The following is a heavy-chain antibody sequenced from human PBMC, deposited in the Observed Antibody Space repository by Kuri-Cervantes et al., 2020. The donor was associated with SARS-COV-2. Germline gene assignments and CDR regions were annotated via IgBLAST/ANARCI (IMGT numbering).Heavy chain of an antibody. CDR3: AREKGSSSWPIDY. J-gene: IGHJ4*02. D-gene: IGHD6-13*01. V-gene: IGHV3-20*04. CDR1: GFTFDDYG. Sequence: GESLKISCAASGFTFDDYGMSWVRQAPGKGLEWVSGINWNGGSTGYADSVKGRFTISRDNAKNSLYLQMNSLRAEDAALYYCAREKGSSSWPIDYWGQGTLVTVSS. CDR2: INWNGGST.